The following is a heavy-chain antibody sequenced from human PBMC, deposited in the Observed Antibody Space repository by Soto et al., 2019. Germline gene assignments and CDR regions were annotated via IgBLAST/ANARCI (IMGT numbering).Heavy chain of an antibody. CDR2: IYYSGST. V-gene: IGHV4-39*01. D-gene: IGHD2-2*01. Sequence: SETLSLTCTVSGGSISSSSYYWGWIRQPPGKGLEWIGSIYYSGSTYYNPSLKSRVTISVDTSKNQFSLKLSSVTAADTAVYYCASSLGYCSSTSCYEMGYYMDVWGKGTTVTVSS. CDR3: ASSLGYCSSTSCYEMGYYMDV. J-gene: IGHJ6*03. CDR1: GGSISSSSYY.